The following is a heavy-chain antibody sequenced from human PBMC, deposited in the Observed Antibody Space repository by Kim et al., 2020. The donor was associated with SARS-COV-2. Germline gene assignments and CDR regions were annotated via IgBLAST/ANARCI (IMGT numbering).Heavy chain of an antibody. Sequence: GGSLRLSCVASGFTFRNYPFTWVRQAPGKGREWVSAISATGLGTYYTDAVKGRFTIPRDNSKNTVNLQMNSLRAEDTALYYCAIVQGERGDFGWGRGA. CDR2: ISATGLGT. CDR1: GFTFRNYP. D-gene: IGHD3-16*01. V-gene: IGHV3-23*01. J-gene: IGHJ4*02. CDR3: AIVQGERGDFG.